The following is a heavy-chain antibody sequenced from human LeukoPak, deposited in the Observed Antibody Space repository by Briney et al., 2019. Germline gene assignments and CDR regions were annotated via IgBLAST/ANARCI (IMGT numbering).Heavy chain of an antibody. J-gene: IGHJ4*02. V-gene: IGHV3-21*01. CDR1: GFTFSSYS. CDR3: ARGLDSVATGTY. Sequence: GGSLRLSCAASGFTFSSYSMNWVRQAPGKGLEWVSSISSSSSYIYYADSVKGRFTISRDNAKSSLYLQMNSLRAEDTAVYYCARGLDSVATGTYWGQGTLVTVSS. D-gene: IGHD5-12*01. CDR2: ISSSSSYI.